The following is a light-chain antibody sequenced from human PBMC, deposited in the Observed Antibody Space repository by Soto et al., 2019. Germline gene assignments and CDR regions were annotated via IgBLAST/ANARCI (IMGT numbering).Light chain of an antibody. V-gene: IGKV1-27*01. CDR3: QNYNTSPRT. CDR2: AAS. Sequence: DLQMTQSPSSLSASVGDRVSITCRASRDISVYLAWYQQRPGGVPKLLIYAASTLQSGVTSRFSGRGSGTEFTLTISSLQPEDVATYYCQNYNTSPRTSGPGTKVDIK. CDR1: RDISVY. J-gene: IGKJ3*01.